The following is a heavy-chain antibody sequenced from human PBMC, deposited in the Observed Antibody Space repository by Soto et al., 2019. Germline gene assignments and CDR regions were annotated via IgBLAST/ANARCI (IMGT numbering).Heavy chain of an antibody. CDR2: IYWDDDT. V-gene: IGHV2-5*02. CDR3: AHRVLRTVFGLVTTTAIYFDF. J-gene: IGHJ4*02. CDR1: GFSLTTSGVG. D-gene: IGHD3-3*01. Sequence: QITLNASGPTVVRPTEPLTLTCRFSGFSLTTSGVGVGWIRQSPGKAPEWLALIYWDDDTRYSASLKSRLTITKDTSKNPVVLTVSDLDPTDTATYYCAHRVLRTVFGLVTTTAIYFDFWGQGTPVAVSS.